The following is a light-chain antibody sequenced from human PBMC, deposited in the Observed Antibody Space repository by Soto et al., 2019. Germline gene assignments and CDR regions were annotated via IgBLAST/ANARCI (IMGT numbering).Light chain of an antibody. CDR1: QDVRSD. V-gene: IGKV1-17*01. CDR2: AAS. J-gene: IGKJ5*01. CDR3: QQRHMWPIT. Sequence: DIQMTQSPSSLSASVGHTVTITCRASQDVRSDLGWYQHKPGKAPKRLIYAASRLQGGVPSRFSGSGSGTDFTLTISSLEPEDSAVYYCQQRHMWPITFGQGTRLEIK.